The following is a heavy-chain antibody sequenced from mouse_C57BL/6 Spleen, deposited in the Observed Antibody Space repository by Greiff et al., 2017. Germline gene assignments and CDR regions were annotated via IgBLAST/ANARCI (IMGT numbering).Heavy chain of an antibody. Sequence: ESGPGMVKPSQSLSLTCTVTGYSITSGYDWHWIRHFPGNKLEWMGYISYSGSTNYNPSLKSRISITHDTSKNHFFLKLNSVTTEDTATYYCARGWPGYAMDYWGQGTSVTVSS. J-gene: IGHJ4*01. CDR1: GYSITSGYD. CDR3: ARGWPGYAMDY. V-gene: IGHV3-1*01. D-gene: IGHD2-3*01. CDR2: ISYSGST.